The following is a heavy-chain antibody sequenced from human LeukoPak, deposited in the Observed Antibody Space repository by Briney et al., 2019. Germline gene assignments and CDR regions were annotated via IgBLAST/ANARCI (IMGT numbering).Heavy chain of an antibody. V-gene: IGHV4-30-4*01. CDR3: ARGPRGARWFDP. CDR1: GGSISSGDYY. Sequence: PSETLSLTCTVSGGSISSGDYYWSWIRQPPGKGLEWIGYIYYSGSTYYDPSLKSRVTISVDTSKNQFSLKLSSVTAADTAVYYCARGPRGARWFDPWGQGTLVTVSS. J-gene: IGHJ5*02. D-gene: IGHD1-26*01. CDR2: IYYSGST.